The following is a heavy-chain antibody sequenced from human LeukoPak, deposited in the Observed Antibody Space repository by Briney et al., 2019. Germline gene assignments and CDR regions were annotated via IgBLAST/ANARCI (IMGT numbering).Heavy chain of an antibody. CDR1: GFTFSSYS. CDR2: ISSSSSTI. J-gene: IGHJ3*02. V-gene: IGHV3-48*01. D-gene: IGHD6-19*01. Sequence: GGSLRLSCAASGFTFSSYSMNWVRQAPGKGLEWVPYISSSSSTIYYADSVKGRFTISRDNAKNSLYLQMNSLRAEDTAVYYCARDRAVAGTGEAFDIWGQGTMVTVSS. CDR3: ARDRAVAGTGEAFDI.